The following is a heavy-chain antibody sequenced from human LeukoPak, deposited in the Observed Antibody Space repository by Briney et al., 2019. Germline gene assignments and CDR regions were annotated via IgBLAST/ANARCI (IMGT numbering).Heavy chain of an antibody. CDR2: IKSKTDDGTT. J-gene: IGHJ4*02. V-gene: IGHV3-15*01. CDR3: SRERYYFDY. CDR1: GFTFSTYA. Sequence: GGSLTLSCAASGFTFSTYAMSWVRQAPGKGLEWVGRIKSKTDDGTTDYAAPVKGRFTFSTDDSKNTLYLKMNSLKTEETSVYYCSRERYYFDYWGQGPLVTVSS.